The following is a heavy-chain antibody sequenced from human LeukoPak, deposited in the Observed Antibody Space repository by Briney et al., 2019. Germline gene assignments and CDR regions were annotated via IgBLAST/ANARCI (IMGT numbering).Heavy chain of an antibody. CDR2: IKTDSGGT. V-gene: IGHV1-2*02. CDR3: SRGSAFATTYRGGNWFDP. Sequence: ASVKVSCKASGYIFSDYYMHWVRQAPGQGLEWMGWIKTDSGGTNYEQKFQGRVIITLDTSISTAYMELTRLTSDDTAVYYCSRGSAFATTYRGGNWFDPWGQGTLVTVSS. CDR1: GYIFSDYY. D-gene: IGHD5-24*01. J-gene: IGHJ5*02.